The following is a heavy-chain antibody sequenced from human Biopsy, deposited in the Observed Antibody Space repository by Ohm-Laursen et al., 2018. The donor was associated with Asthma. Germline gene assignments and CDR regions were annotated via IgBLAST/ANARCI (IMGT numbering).Heavy chain of an antibody. Sequence: GSSVKVSCKSLGGTFNTYVIGWARQAPVQGLEWMGGINSVFGTTTYPQKFQDRVTITADDSTSTVYMELSSLRSEDTAVYYCARKAGSCISRTCYSLDFWGQGTLVTVSS. CDR1: GGTFNTYV. V-gene: IGHV1-69*01. CDR2: INSVFGTT. J-gene: IGHJ4*02. CDR3: ARKAGSCISRTCYSLDF. D-gene: IGHD2-2*01.